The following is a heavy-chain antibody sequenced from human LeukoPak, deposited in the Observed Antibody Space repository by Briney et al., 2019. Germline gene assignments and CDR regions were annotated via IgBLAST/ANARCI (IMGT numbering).Heavy chain of an antibody. CDR1: GYSLTSYW. Sequence: GESLKISCKVSGYSLTSYWIAWVRQTPGKGLEWLAIIYLADSDSRYNPSFQGQVTISADKSINTAYLQWSSLKASDTGMYYCARHRGVNTALGAWGQGTLVTVSS. CDR2: IYLADSDS. J-gene: IGHJ4*02. V-gene: IGHV5-51*01. CDR3: ARHRGVNTALGA. D-gene: IGHD5-18*01.